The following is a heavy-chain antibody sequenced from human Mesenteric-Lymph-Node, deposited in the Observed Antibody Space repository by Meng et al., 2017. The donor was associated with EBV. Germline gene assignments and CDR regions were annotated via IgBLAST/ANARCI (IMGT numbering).Heavy chain of an antibody. D-gene: IGHD2-15*01. Sequence: QVQLVQSGTEGKKPGASLKVSCKASRDTFTSYYIHWVRQAPGQGLEWMGVINPSGTSTSYAQKFQGRVTMTSDTSTSTVYMELSSLRSEDTAVYYCARDVVAATPYFDYWGQGTLVTVS. CDR2: INPSGTST. CDR1: RDTFTSYY. V-gene: IGHV1-46*01. J-gene: IGHJ4*02. CDR3: ARDVVAATPYFDY.